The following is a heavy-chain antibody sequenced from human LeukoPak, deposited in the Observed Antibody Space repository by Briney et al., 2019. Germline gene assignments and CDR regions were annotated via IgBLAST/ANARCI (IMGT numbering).Heavy chain of an antibody. V-gene: IGHV3-66*02. D-gene: IGHD4-17*01. CDR2: ISNDGDT. J-gene: IGHJ4*02. CDR1: GFTVSSNY. Sequence: GGSLRLSCAASGFTVSSNYMSWVRQGPGKGLECVSVISNDGDTYYADSVKGRFTISRDTSKNTVSLQMNSLRAEDTAVYYCAKEIWPTVTIPGRTYFDYWGQGALVTVSS. CDR3: AKEIWPTVTIPGRTYFDY.